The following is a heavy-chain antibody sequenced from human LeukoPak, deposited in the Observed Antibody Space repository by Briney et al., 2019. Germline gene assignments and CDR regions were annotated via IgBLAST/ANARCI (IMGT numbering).Heavy chain of an antibody. CDR1: GYTFTSYD. Sequence: ASVKVSCKASGYTFTSYDINRVRQATGQGLEWMGWMNPNSGNTGFAQKFQARVTMTRNTSIGTAYMELSSLRSEDTAVYYCARGHNWNDDYWGQGTVVTVSS. J-gene: IGHJ3*01. D-gene: IGHD1-20*01. CDR3: ARGHNWNDDY. CDR2: MNPNSGNT. V-gene: IGHV1-8*01.